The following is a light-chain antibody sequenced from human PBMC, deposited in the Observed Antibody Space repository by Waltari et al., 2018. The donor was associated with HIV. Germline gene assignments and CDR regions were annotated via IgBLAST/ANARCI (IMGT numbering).Light chain of an antibody. CDR2: STN. CDR1: SGSVSPISS. J-gene: IGLJ3*02. CDR3: VLYMGSGIWA. V-gene: IGLV8-61*01. Sequence: QTVVTQEPSFSVSPAGTVTLTCDLSSGSVSPISSPSWYQQTPGQAPRSLIYSTNTRSSGVPDRFSGSILGNKAALTITGAQADDESDYYCVLYMGSGIWAFGGGTKLTVL.